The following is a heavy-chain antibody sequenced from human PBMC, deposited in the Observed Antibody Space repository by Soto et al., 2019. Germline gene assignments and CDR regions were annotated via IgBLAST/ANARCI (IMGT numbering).Heavy chain of an antibody. D-gene: IGHD1-20*01. J-gene: IGHJ4*02. CDR3: AVYGAPGY. CDR1: AFTFSSYW. Sequence: GGSLRLSCAASAFTFSSYWMHWVRQAPGKGRVWVSRINSDGSSTSYADSVKGRFTISRDNAKNSLYLQMNSLRAEDTAVYYCAVYGAPGYWGQGTLVTVSS. V-gene: IGHV3-74*01. CDR2: INSDGSST.